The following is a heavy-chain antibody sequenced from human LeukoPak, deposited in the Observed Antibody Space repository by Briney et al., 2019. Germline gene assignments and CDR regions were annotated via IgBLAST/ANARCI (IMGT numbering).Heavy chain of an antibody. D-gene: IGHD3-10*01. CDR2: ISGSGGYT. V-gene: IGHV3-23*01. Sequence: PGGSLRLSCAASGFTFSSYAMSWVRQAPGKGLEWVSTISGSGGYTYYADSVKGRFTISRDNSKNTLYLEMNSLRAEDTAIYYCAKDKYGSGIGGYFDYWGQGTLVTVSS. J-gene: IGHJ4*02. CDR1: GFTFSSYA. CDR3: AKDKYGSGIGGYFDY.